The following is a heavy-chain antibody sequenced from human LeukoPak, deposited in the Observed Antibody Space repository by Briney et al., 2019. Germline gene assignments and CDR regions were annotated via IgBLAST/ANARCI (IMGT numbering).Heavy chain of an antibody. CDR3: ARGITIFGVVIPHYGMDV. J-gene: IGHJ6*02. Sequence: PSETLSLTCTVSGGSISSYYWSWIRQPAGKGLEWIGRIYTSGSTNYNPSLKSRVTMSVDTSKNQFSLKLSSVTAADTAVYYCARGITIFGVVIPHYGMDVWGQGTSVTVSS. D-gene: IGHD3-3*01. CDR2: IYTSGST. V-gene: IGHV4-4*07. CDR1: GGSISSYY.